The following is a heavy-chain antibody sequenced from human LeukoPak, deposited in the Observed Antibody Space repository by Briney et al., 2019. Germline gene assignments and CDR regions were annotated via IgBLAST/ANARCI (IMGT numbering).Heavy chain of an antibody. CDR2: IYYSGTT. J-gene: IGHJ4*02. V-gene: IGHV4-39*01. D-gene: IGHD3-22*01. CDR1: GGSISSSSYY. Sequence: PSETLSLTCTVSGGSISSSSYYWGWIRQPPGKGLEWIGSIYYSGTTYYNPSLKSRVTISVDTSKNQFSLKLRSVTAADTAVYFCARLIGPLDYWGQGTLVTVSS. CDR3: ARLIGPLDY.